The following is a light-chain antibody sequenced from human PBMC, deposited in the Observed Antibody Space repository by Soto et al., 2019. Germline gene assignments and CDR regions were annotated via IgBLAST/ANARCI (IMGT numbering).Light chain of an antibody. Sequence: EIVLTQSPGTLSLSPGARATLSCRASQSVDRNYLAWYQHKPGQAPRLLMYGAFTRAAGVPARFSGSASGTEFTLTISSLQSEDFAVYFCHQRYNWPRVTFGQGTRLAIK. CDR1: QSVDRNY. V-gene: IGKV3-15*01. CDR3: HQRYNWPRVT. J-gene: IGKJ5*01. CDR2: GAF.